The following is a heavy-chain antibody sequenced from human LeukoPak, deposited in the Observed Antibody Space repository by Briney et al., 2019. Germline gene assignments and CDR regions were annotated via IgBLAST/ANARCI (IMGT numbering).Heavy chain of an antibody. CDR1: GDSVSSNSAA. CDR3: GRSGIAAAGTDGSGAFDI. CDR2: TYYRSKWYN. V-gene: IGHV6-1*01. J-gene: IGHJ3*02. D-gene: IGHD6-13*01. Sequence: SQTLSLTCAISGDSVSSNSAAWNCIRQSPSRGLEWLGRTYYRSKWYNDYAVSVKSRITINPDTSKNQFSLQLNSVTPEDTAVYYCGRSGIAAAGTDGSGAFDIGGQGTMVTVSS.